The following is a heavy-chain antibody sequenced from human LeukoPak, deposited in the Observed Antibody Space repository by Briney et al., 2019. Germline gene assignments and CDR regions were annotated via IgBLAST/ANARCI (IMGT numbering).Heavy chain of an antibody. D-gene: IGHD1-26*01. CDR1: GFTFSSYW. CDR2: IKQDGSEK. J-gene: IGHJ4*02. CDR3: ATFLGATFFDH. V-gene: IGHV3-7*01. Sequence: PGGSLRLSCAASGFTFSSYWMSWVRQAPGKGLEWVANIKQDGSEKYYVDSVKGRFTISRDNAKNSLYLQMNSLRGEDTAVYYCATFLGATFFDHWGQGTLVSVSS.